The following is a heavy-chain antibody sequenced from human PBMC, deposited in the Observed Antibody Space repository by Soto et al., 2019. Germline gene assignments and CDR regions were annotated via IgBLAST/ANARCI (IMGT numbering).Heavy chain of an antibody. J-gene: IGHJ6*02. Sequence: PGGSLRLSCAASGFTFSSYAMSWVRQAPGKGLEWVSAISGSGGSTYYADSVKGRFTISRDSSKNTLYLQMNSLRAEDTAVYYCAKWGYDSSGYFPYSYGMDVWGQGTTVTVSS. V-gene: IGHV3-23*01. CDR1: GFTFSSYA. CDR2: ISGSGGST. CDR3: AKWGYDSSGYFPYSYGMDV. D-gene: IGHD3-22*01.